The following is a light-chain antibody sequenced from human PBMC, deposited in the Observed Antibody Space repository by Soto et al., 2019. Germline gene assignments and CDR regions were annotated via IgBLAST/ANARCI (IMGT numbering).Light chain of an antibody. Sequence: QSALTQPASVSGFPGQSITISCTGTTSDVGASTYVCWYQQHPGQAPKLIIDDVTQRPSGTSARFSGSKSGNTASLTISGLQAADEADYYCSSYATTSTVVFGGGTKLTVL. CDR3: SSYATTSTVV. CDR2: DVT. V-gene: IGLV2-14*03. CDR1: TSDVGASTY. J-gene: IGLJ2*01.